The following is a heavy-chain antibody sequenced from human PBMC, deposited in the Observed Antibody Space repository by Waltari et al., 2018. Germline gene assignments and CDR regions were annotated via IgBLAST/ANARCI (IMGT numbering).Heavy chain of an antibody. Sequence: QVQLQESGPGLVKPSETLSLTCAVSGYSISRGYYWGWIRQPPGKGLEWIGSIYHSGSTYYNPSLKSRVTISVDTSKNQFSLKLSSVTAADTAVYYCAKIAAAGPSGAFDIWGQGTMVTVSS. CDR3: AKIAAAGPSGAFDI. CDR1: GYSISRGYY. J-gene: IGHJ3*02. V-gene: IGHV4-38-2*01. D-gene: IGHD6-13*01. CDR2: IYHSGST.